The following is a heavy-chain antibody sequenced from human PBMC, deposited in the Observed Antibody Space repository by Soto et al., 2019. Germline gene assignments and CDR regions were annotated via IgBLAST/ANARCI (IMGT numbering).Heavy chain of an antibody. CDR3: ARKRFGESVPYMDV. CDR2: ISSSGSTI. V-gene: IGHV3-11*01. J-gene: IGHJ6*03. CDR1: GFTFSDYY. Sequence: QVQLVESGGGLVKPGGSLRLSCAASGFTFSDYYMSWIRQAPGKGLEWVSYISSSGSTIYYADSVKGRFTISRDNAKXXXXXXXXXXXXXXTAVYYCARKRFGESVPYMDVWGKGTTVTVSS. D-gene: IGHD3-10*01.